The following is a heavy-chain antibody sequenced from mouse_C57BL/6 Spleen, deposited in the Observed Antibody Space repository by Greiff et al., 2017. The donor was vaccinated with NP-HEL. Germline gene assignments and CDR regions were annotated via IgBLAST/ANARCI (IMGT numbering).Heavy chain of an antibody. CDR2: IDPNSGGT. D-gene: IGHD4-1*01. J-gene: IGHJ3*01. V-gene: IGHV1-72*01. CDR1: GYTFTSYW. CDR3: ARSEEWDVGFAY. Sequence: QVHVKQSGAELVKPGASVKLSCKASGYTFTSYWMHWVKQRPGRGLEWIGRIDPNSGGTKYNEKFKSKATLTVDKPSSTAYMQLSSLTSEDSAVYYCARSEEWDVGFAYWGQGTLVTVSA.